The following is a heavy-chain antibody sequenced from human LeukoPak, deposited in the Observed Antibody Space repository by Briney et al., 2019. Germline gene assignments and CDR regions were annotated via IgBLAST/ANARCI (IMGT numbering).Heavy chain of an antibody. V-gene: IGHV1-69-2*01. CDR3: ATEIDIVVVPAAIGY. D-gene: IGHD2-2*01. CDR2: VDPEDGET. CDR1: GYTFTDYY. Sequence: ASVKISCKVSGYTFTDYYLHWVQQTPGKRLEWMGLVDPEDGETIYAEKFQGRVTITADTTTDTAYMELNSLRSEDTAVYYCATEIDIVVVPAAIGYWGQGTLVTVSS. J-gene: IGHJ4*02.